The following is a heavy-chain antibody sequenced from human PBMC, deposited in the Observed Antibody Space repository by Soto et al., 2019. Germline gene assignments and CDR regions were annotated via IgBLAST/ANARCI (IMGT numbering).Heavy chain of an antibody. CDR3: ARDIGFYYDSSGYAY. J-gene: IGHJ4*02. Sequence: GGSLKLSCAASGFTVSSNYMSWVRQAPGKGLEWVSVIYSGGSTYYADSVKGRFTISRDSSKNTLYLQMNSLRAGDTAVYYCARDIGFYYDSSGYAYWGQGTLVTVSS. V-gene: IGHV3-66*01. D-gene: IGHD3-22*01. CDR2: IYSGGST. CDR1: GFTVSSNY.